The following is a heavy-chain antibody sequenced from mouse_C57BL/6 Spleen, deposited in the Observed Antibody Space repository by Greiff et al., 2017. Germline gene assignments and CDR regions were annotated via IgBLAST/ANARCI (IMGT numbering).Heavy chain of an antibody. CDR3: ARHDPRNYYAMDY. CDR1: GFTFSSYG. CDR2: LSSGGSYT. Sequence: EVQGVESGGDLVKPGGSLKLSCAASGFTFSSYGMSWVRQTPDKRLEWVATLSSGGSYTYYPASVKGRFTISRDNAKNTLYLPMSSLKSDDTAMYYCARHDPRNYYAMDYWGQGTSVTVSS. V-gene: IGHV5-6*01. J-gene: IGHJ4*01.